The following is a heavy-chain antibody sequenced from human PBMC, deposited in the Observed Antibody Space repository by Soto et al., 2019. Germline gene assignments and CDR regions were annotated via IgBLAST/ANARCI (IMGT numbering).Heavy chain of an antibody. CDR3: AHRVLRTVFGLVTTTAIYFDF. D-gene: IGHD3-3*01. CDR2: IYWDDDK. J-gene: IGHJ4*02. Sequence: QITLNESGPTVVRPTETLTLTCRFSGFSLTTRGVGVGWIRQSPGKAPEWLALIYWDDDKRYSASLKSRLTITKDTSKNQVVLTVSDLDPTDTATYYCAHRVLRTVFGLVTTTAIYFDFWVQGTPFAVSS. V-gene: IGHV2-5*02. CDR1: GFSLTTRGVG.